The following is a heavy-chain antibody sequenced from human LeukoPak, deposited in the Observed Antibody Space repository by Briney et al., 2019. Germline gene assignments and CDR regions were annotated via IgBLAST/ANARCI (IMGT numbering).Heavy chain of an antibody. J-gene: IGHJ4*02. CDR3: ARFVYDIDMVYLDY. CDR1: GFTFTSYW. D-gene: IGHD5-18*01. CDR2: IKSDGSST. V-gene: IGHV3-74*01. Sequence: GGSLRLSCAASGFTFTSYWMHWVRQAPGKGLVWVSRIKSDGSSTTYADSVKGRFTISRDNAKNTLYLQMNSLRAEDTAVYYCARFVYDIDMVYLDYWGQGTLVTVSS.